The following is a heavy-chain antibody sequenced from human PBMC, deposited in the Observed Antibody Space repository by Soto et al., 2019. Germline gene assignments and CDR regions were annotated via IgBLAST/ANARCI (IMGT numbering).Heavy chain of an antibody. CDR1: GGTFSSYA. V-gene: IGHV1-69*06. CDR3: ATDLGYCSSTSCYKSPQRNY. J-gene: IGHJ4*02. D-gene: IGHD2-2*02. CDR2: IIPIFGTA. Sequence: QVQLVQSGAEVKKPGSSVKVSCKASGGTFSSYAISWVRQAPGQGLEWMGGIIPIFGTANYAQKFQGRVTITADKSTSTAYMELSSLRSEDTAVYYCATDLGYCSSTSCYKSPQRNYWVQGTLVTVSS.